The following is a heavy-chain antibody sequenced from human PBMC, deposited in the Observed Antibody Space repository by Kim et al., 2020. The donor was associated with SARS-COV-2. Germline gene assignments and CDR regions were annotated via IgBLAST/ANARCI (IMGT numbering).Heavy chain of an antibody. D-gene: IGHD3-10*01. CDR2: ISYDGSNK. CDR1: GFTFSSYG. J-gene: IGHJ6*02. CDR3: AKDRIILLWFGSGMDV. V-gene: IGHV3-30*18. Sequence: GGSLRLSCAASGFTFSSYGMHWVRQAPGKGLEWVAVISYDGSNKYYADSVKGRFTISRDNSKNTLYLQMNSLRAEDTAMYYCAKDRIILLWFGSGMDVWGQGGTVTIS.